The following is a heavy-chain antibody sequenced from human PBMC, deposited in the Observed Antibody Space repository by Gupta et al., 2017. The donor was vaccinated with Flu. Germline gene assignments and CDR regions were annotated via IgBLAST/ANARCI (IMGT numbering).Heavy chain of an antibody. D-gene: IGHD3-22*01. Sequence: QVQLVQSGAEVKKPGSSVKVSCKASGGTFSSYAIRWVRPAPGQGLEWMGGIIPIFDTANYAQKFQGRVTITADKSTSTAYMELSSLRSEDTAVYYCARTDYYYESRRQYYNSMDVWGQGTTVTV. CDR2: IIPIFDTA. CDR3: ARTDYYYESRRQYYNSMDV. V-gene: IGHV1-69*06. CDR1: GGTFSSYA. J-gene: IGHJ6*02.